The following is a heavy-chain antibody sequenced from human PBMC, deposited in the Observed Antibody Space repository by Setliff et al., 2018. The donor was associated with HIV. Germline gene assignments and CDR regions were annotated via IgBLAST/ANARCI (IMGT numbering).Heavy chain of an antibody. Sequence: ASVKVSCKASGYTFTGYYLHWVRQAPGQGLEWMGWIDPNSGDTNYEQKFQGRVSMTRDTSISTVYMELSSLRSDDTAVYYCARATGYSSSWHRYAFEIWGQGTMVTVS. CDR3: ARATGYSSSWHRYAFEI. CDR1: GYTFTGYY. J-gene: IGHJ3*02. CDR2: IDPNSGDT. V-gene: IGHV1-2*02. D-gene: IGHD6-13*01.